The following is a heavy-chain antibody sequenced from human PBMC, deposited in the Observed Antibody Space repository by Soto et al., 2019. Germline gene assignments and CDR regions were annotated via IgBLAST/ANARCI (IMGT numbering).Heavy chain of an antibody. Sequence: GESLKISCKGSGYSFTIYWIGWVRQMPGKGLGWMGIIYPGDSDTRYSPSFQGQVTISADKSISTAYLQWSSLKASDTAMYYCXRRGGDVDTAMVMGMDVWGQGTTVTVSS. J-gene: IGHJ6*02. CDR1: GYSFTIYW. D-gene: IGHD5-18*01. V-gene: IGHV5-51*01. CDR2: IYPGDSDT. CDR3: XRRGGDVDTAMVMGMDV.